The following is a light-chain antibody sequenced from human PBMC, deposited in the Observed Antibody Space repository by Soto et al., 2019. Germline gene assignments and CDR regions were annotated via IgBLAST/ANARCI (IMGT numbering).Light chain of an antibody. V-gene: IGKV3-15*01. CDR3: QRYNNWLPYS. CDR1: QSVSGN. Sequence: EIVMTQSPATLSVSPGERATLSCRASQSVSGNLAWYQQKPGQAPRLLIYAASPRATGIPAGFSGSGSGTEFTISINSLHSEVYDVNNCQRYNNWLPYSVGPGIEVDIK. CDR2: AAS. J-gene: IGKJ3*01.